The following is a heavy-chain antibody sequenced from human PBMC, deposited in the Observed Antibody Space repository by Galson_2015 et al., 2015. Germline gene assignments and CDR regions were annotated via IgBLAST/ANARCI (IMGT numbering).Heavy chain of an antibody. Sequence: FLRLSCAASGFSFSSYWMHWVRQAPGKGLVWVARINNGGRSTCYAESVMGRFTISRDNANNKLYLQINSLSAEDTAFYYCVRRYITVAADPWFDPWGQGTLVTVSS. CDR1: GFSFSSYW. J-gene: IGHJ5*02. CDR2: INNGGRST. V-gene: IGHV3-74*01. D-gene: IGHD6-19*01. CDR3: VRRYITVAADPWFDP.